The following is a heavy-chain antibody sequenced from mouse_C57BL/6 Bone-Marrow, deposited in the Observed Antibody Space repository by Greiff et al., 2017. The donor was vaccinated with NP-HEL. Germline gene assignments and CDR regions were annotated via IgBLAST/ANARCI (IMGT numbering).Heavy chain of an antibody. CDR1: GYAFTNYL. D-gene: IGHD2-1*01. CDR2: INPGSGGT. Sequence: VQLQQSGAELVRPGTSVKVSCKASGYAFTNYLIEWVKQRPGQGLEWIGVINPGSGGTNYNEKFKGKATLTADKPSSTAYMQLSSLTSEDSAVYFCAREATMGGGFAYWGQGTLVTVSA. J-gene: IGHJ3*01. V-gene: IGHV1-54*01. CDR3: AREATMGGGFAY.